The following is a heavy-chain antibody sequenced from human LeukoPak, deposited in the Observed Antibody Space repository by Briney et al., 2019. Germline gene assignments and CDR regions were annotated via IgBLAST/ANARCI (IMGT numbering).Heavy chain of an antibody. Sequence: GGSLRLSCAASGFTFSSYSMNWVRQAPGKGLEWVSSISSSSYIYYADSVKGRFTISRDNAKNSLYLQMNSLRAEDTAVYYCASFFVDVPAASYYYGMDVWGQGTTVTVSS. J-gene: IGHJ6*02. CDR1: GFTFSSYS. CDR3: ASFFVDVPAASYYYGMDV. CDR2: ISSSSYI. D-gene: IGHD2-2*01. V-gene: IGHV3-21*01.